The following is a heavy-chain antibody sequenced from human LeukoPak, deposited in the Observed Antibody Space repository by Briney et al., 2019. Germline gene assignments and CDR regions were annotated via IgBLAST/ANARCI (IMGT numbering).Heavy chain of an antibody. CDR1: GGSISSGYY. CDR2: IYHSGST. V-gene: IGHV4-38-2*02. Sequence: SETLSLTCTVSGGSISSGYYWGWIRQPPGKGLEWIGSIYHSGSTYYNPSLKSRVTISVDTSKNQFSLKLSSVTAADTAVYYCARDRILGGVFDYWGQGTLVTVSS. D-gene: IGHD2-8*02. CDR3: ARDRILGGVFDY. J-gene: IGHJ4*02.